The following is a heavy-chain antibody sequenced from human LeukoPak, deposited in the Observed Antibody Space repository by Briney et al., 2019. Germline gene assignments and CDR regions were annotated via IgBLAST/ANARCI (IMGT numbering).Heavy chain of an antibody. J-gene: IGHJ4*02. CDR2: IRYDGSNK. V-gene: IGHV3-30*02. Sequence: GGSLRLSCAASGFTFSSYGMHWVRQAPGKGLEWVAFIRYDGSNKYYADSVKGRFTISRDNSKNTLYLQMNSLRAEDTAVYYCARGLTYYYDSSGYYGDYFDYWGQGTLVTVSS. CDR1: GFTFSSYG. D-gene: IGHD3-22*01. CDR3: ARGLTYYYDSSGYYGDYFDY.